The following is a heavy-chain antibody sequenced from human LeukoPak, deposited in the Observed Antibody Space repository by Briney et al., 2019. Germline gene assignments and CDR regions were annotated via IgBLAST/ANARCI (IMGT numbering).Heavy chain of an antibody. J-gene: IGHJ3*02. CDR3: AKGDLAAAGRDDAFDI. Sequence: GGSLRLSCAASGFTFSSYGMHWVRQAPGKGLEWVAFIRYDGSNKYYADSVKGRFTISRDNSKNTLYLQMNSLRAEDTAIYYCAKGDLAAAGRDDAFDIWGQGTMVTVSS. V-gene: IGHV3-30*02. CDR1: GFTFSSYG. D-gene: IGHD6-13*01. CDR2: IRYDGSNK.